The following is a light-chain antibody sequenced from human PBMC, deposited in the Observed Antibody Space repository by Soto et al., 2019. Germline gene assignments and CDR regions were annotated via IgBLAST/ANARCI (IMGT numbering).Light chain of an antibody. V-gene: IGKV3-20*01. J-gene: IGKJ5*01. Sequence: EIRRTKSPETLPLSPGERATLSCRAAQSVGTRLAWYQHKTGQAHRLLISGASSRATGIPDRFTGSGSETSFTLTISRLEPEDFALYYCQHYQSGHPIAFGQGTRLEIK. CDR3: QHYQSGHPIA. CDR2: GAS. CDR1: QSVGTR.